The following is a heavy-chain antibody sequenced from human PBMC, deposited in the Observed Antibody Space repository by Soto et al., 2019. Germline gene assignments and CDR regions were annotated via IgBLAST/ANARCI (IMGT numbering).Heavy chain of an antibody. CDR3: ARQGYYDFWSGYYSYYYYGMDV. CDR1: GYTFTSYG. Sequence: GASVKVSCKASGYTFTSYGISWVRQAPGQGLEWMGWISAYNGNTNYAQKLQGRVTMTTDTSTSTAYMELRSLRSDDTAVYYCARQGYYDFWSGYYSYYYYGMDVWGQGTTVTVSS. V-gene: IGHV1-18*01. D-gene: IGHD3-3*01. J-gene: IGHJ6*02. CDR2: ISAYNGNT.